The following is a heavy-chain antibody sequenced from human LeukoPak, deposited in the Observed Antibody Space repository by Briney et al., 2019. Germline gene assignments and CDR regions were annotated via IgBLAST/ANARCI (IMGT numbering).Heavy chain of an antibody. CDR3: ARVRRDGYNFGAGDY. D-gene: IGHD5-24*01. Sequence: GGSLRLSCAASGFTVSSNYMSWVRQAPGKGLEWVSIIYSGGNTHYADSVKGRFTISRDNSKNTLYLQMNSLRAEDTAVYYCARVRRDGYNFGAGDYWGQGTLVTVSS. CDR1: GFTVSSNY. J-gene: IGHJ4*02. V-gene: IGHV3-53*05. CDR2: IYSGGNT.